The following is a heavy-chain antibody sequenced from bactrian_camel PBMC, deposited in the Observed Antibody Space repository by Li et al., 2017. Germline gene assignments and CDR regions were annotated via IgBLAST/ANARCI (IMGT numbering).Heavy chain of an antibody. CDR2: IYRSGGET. Sequence: VQLVESGGGSVQAGESLSLPCEVSGYTTCMGWFREAPGKEREGVAAIYRSGGETYYGDSVKGRFTISQANNAKNTLYLQMNSLKPDDTAVYYCAAVSGYWGQGTQVTVS. V-gene: IGHV3S40*01. CDR3: AAVSGY. CDR1: GYTTC. J-gene: IGHJ6*01.